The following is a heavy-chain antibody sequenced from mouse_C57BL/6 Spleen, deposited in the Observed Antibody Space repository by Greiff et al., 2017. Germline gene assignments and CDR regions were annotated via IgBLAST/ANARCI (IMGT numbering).Heavy chain of an antibody. CDR2: IGRGGSYT. CDR3: ARQSSSGGYFDY. D-gene: IGHD3-2*02. Sequence: EVQLVESGGDLVKPGGSLKLSCAASGFTFSSYGMSWVRQTPDKRLEWVATIGRGGSYTYYPDSVQGRFTLSRANAKNTLYLQMSRLKSEDTAKDNCARQSSSGGYFDYWGQGTTLTVSS. CDR1: GFTFSSYG. V-gene: IGHV5-6*01. J-gene: IGHJ2*01.